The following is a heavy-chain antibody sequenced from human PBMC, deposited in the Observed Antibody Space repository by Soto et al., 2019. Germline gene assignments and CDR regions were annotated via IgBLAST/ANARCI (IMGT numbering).Heavy chain of an antibody. Sequence: GGSMRLSCAASGFTFSSYAMSWVRQAPGKGLEWVSAVSGSGGSTYYADSVKGRFTIARDNSRNTLYLQMNSLRADDTAVYYGAKDGWELRGAFDIWGQGTMVTVSS. CDR3: AKDGWELRGAFDI. J-gene: IGHJ3*02. CDR1: GFTFSSYA. CDR2: VSGSGGST. D-gene: IGHD1-26*01. V-gene: IGHV3-23*01.